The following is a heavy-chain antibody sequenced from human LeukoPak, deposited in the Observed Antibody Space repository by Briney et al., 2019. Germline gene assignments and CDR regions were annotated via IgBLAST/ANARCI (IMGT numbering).Heavy chain of an antibody. CDR3: TRGGYYEPIDS. CDR1: GGSISTYY. Sequence: SETLSLTCSVSGGSISTYYWSWIRQTPGKGLEQIGYIYNSGSTNYNPSLEGRITMSIDTSKNQFSLKLSSVTAADTAVYYCTRGGYYEPIDSWGQGTLVTVSS. J-gene: IGHJ4*02. D-gene: IGHD3-22*01. V-gene: IGHV4-59*01. CDR2: IYNSGST.